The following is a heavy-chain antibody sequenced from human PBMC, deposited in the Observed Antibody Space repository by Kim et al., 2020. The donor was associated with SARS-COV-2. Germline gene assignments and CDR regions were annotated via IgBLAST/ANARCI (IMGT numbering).Heavy chain of an antibody. CDR1: GYTFTSYA. CDR3: ARDSGHLGTIFGVVIIRGYGMDV. J-gene: IGHJ6*02. V-gene: IGHV7-4-1*02. Sequence: ASVKVSCNASGYTFTSYAMNWVRQAPGQGLEWMGWINTNTGNPTYAQGFTGRFVFSLDTSVSTAYLQISSLKAEDTAVYYCARDSGHLGTIFGVVIIRGYGMDVWGQGTTVTVSS. D-gene: IGHD3-3*01. CDR2: INTNTGNP.